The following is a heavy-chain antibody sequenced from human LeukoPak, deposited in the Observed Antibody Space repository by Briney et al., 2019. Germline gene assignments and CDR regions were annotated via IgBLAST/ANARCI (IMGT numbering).Heavy chain of an antibody. J-gene: IGHJ4*02. CDR1: GFTFSNYA. V-gene: IGHV3-23*01. CDR2: ITGGGDTT. D-gene: IGHD3-10*01. Sequence: PGGSLRLSCAASGFTFSNYAMSWVRQAPGEGLEWVSTITGGGDTTYYAGSVRGRFTISRDNSKNTLFLEMDGLRAEDTAIYSCAKVLRFGQLFDFDYWGQGTLVTVSS. CDR3: AKVLRFGQLFDFDY.